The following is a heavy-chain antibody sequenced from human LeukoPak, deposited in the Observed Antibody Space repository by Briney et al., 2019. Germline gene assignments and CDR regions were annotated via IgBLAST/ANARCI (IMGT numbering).Heavy chain of an antibody. CDR2: IGTAGDT. J-gene: IGHJ6*02. CDR3: ARGRYFDWSYYYYGMDV. V-gene: IGHV3-13*04. D-gene: IGHD3-9*01. Sequence: GRSLRLSCAASGFTFSSYDMHWVRQATGKGLEWVSAIGTAGDTYYPGSVKGRFTISRENAKNSLYLQMNSLRAGDTAVYYCARGRYFDWSYYYYGMDVWGQGTTVTVSS. CDR1: GFTFSSYD.